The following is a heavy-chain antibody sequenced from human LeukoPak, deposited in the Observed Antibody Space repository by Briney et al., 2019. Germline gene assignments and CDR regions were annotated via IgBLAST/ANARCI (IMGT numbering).Heavy chain of an antibody. CDR3: TTDILVTFGGVIVIPEIGY. D-gene: IGHD3-16*02. Sequence: GGSLRLSCAASGFSFSRYEMNWVRQAPGKGLEWVGRIKSKTDGGTTDYAAPVKGRFTISRDDSKNTLYLQMNSLKTEDTAVYYCTTDILVTFGGVIVIPEIGYWGQGTLVTVSS. J-gene: IGHJ4*02. V-gene: IGHV3-15*01. CDR2: IKSKTDGGTT. CDR1: GFSFSRYE.